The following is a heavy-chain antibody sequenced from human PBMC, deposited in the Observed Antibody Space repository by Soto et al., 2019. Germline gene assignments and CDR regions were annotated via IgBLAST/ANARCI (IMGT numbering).Heavy chain of an antibody. J-gene: IGHJ4*02. V-gene: IGHV3-30*03. CDR3: AYATSSTSVPAAIAIDY. CDR1: GFTFSSYG. D-gene: IGHD2-2*01. CDR2: ISYDGSNK. Sequence: PGGSLRLSCAASGFTFSSYGMHWVRQAPGKGLEWVAVISYDGSNKYYADSVKGRFTISRDNSSNTLYLQMDSLRAEDTAVYSCAYATSSTSVPAAIAIDYWGQGPLVTVSS.